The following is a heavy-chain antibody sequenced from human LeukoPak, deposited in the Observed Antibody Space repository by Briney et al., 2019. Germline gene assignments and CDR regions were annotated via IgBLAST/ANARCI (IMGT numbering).Heavy chain of an antibody. CDR1: GFTFSSYW. V-gene: IGHV3-74*01. CDR3: ARAVYYSNYLGY. J-gene: IGHJ4*01. CDR2: INSDGSST. D-gene: IGHD3-10*01. Sequence: GSVRLSCAASGFTFSSYWMHWVGQAPGKGLVWVSRINSDGSSTNYADSVKGRFTISRDNAKNTLYLRMNSLRAEDTAMYYCARAVYYSNYLGYWGQGTLVTVSS.